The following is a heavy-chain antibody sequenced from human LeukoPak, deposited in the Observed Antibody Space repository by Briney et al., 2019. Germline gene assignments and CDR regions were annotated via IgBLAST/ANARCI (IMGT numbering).Heavy chain of an antibody. CDR3: ARHTEQQLFDP. CDR2: ISYSGGT. J-gene: IGHJ5*02. D-gene: IGHD6-13*01. Sequence: SETLSLTCSVSGGSIRSDYWAWIRQSSEKGLEWIGYISYSGGTNYKPSLKSRVTISRDTSKNHFSLNLYSVTAADTAVYYCARHTEQQLFDPWGQGTLVTVSS. V-gene: IGHV4-59*08. CDR1: GGSIRSDY.